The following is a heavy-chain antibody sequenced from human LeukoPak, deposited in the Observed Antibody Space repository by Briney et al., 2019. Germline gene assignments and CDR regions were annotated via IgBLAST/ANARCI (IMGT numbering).Heavy chain of an antibody. Sequence: ASVKISCKPSGYTLTSYYMHWVRQAPGQGLEWMGVINPSSGSTSYAQRFQGRVAMTGDTSTNTAYMELSSLRSDDTAVYYCLNGLPGGINLSFDYWGQGTLVTVSS. V-gene: IGHV1-46*01. CDR1: GYTLTSYY. CDR3: LNGLPGGINLSFDY. CDR2: INPSSGST. J-gene: IGHJ4*02. D-gene: IGHD2-8*01.